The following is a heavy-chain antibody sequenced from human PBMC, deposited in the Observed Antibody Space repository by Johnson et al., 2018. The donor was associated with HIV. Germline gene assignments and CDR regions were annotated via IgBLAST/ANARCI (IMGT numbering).Heavy chain of an antibody. CDR2: ISFDGNTR. J-gene: IGHJ3*02. V-gene: IGHV3-30-3*01. Sequence: QVHLVESGGGVVQPGRSLRLSCAASGFPFSSYAMHWVRQAPGRGLEWVALISFDGNTRFFGDSMKGRFTISRDNSNNTLYLQMNSLRAEDAALYYCARARIGVRPAGVFDMWGQGTRVTVSS. D-gene: IGHD3-3*01. CDR3: ARARIGVRPAGVFDM. CDR1: GFPFSSYA.